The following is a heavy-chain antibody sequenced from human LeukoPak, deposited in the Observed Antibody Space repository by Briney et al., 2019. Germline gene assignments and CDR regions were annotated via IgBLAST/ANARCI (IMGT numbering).Heavy chain of an antibody. D-gene: IGHD3-9*01. CDR2: IYSGGST. CDR1: GFTVSSNY. Sequence: PGGSLRLSCAASGFTVSSNYISWVRQAPGKGLEWVSVIYSGGSTYYADSVKGRFTISRDNSKNTLYLQMHSLRAEDTAVYYCARWASKYDILTGYDYYFDYWGQGTLVTVSS. CDR3: ARWASKYDILTGYDYYFDY. V-gene: IGHV3-66*02. J-gene: IGHJ4*02.